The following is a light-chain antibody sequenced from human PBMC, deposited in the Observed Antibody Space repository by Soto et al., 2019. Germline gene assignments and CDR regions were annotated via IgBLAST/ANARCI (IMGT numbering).Light chain of an antibody. CDR1: SVSSSY. V-gene: IGKV3-20*01. J-gene: IGKJ1*01. Sequence: SVSSSYLAWYQQKPGQAPRLLIYGASSRATGIPDRFSGSGSGTDFTLTISRLEPEDFAVYYCQQYGSSPRTFGQGTKVDIK. CDR3: QQYGSSPRT. CDR2: GAS.